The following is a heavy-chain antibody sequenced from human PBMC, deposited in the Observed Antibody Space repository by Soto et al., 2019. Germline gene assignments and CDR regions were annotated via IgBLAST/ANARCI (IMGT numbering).Heavy chain of an antibody. J-gene: IGHJ1*01. CDR3: TRDFCTGTSCYLGYFEH. Sequence: QAQLVQSGAEVKKPGASVQVSCTASGLTFTTNYIHWVRQAPGQGPEWMGMINPGIGSTTYAAKLQGRVALTRDTSTSTVYMELSSLTSEDTAVYFCTRDFCTGTSCYLGYFEHWGQGTLVTVSS. CDR2: INPGIGST. V-gene: IGHV1-46*03. CDR1: GLTFTTNY. D-gene: IGHD2-2*01.